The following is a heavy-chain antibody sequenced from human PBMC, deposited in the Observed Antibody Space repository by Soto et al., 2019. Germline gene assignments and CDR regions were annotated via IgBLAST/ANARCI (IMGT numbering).Heavy chain of an antibody. Sequence: SETLSLTCTVSGGSISSSSYYWGWIRQPPGKGLEWTRSIYNSGSTYYNPYLKSRITITGDTSKNQISLKPRSITATQKAEQCCAIYGGNSVYFDYWGQGTLVTVSS. D-gene: IGHD4-17*01. CDR2: IYNSGST. CDR3: AIYGGNSVYFDY. V-gene: IGHV4-39*01. CDR1: GGSISSSSYY. J-gene: IGHJ4*02.